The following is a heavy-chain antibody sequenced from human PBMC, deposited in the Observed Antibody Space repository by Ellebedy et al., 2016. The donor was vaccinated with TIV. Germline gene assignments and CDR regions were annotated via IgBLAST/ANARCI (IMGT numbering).Heavy chain of an antibody. D-gene: IGHD4-11*01. CDR1: GGSISSSSYY. V-gene: IGHV4-39*01. CDR2: IYYSGST. Sequence: MPSETLSLTCTVSGGSISSSSYYWGWIRQPPGKGLEWIGSIYYSGSTYYNPSLKSRVTISVDTSKNQFSLKLSSVTAADTAVYYCARLDYRNYYFDYWGQGTLVTVSS. J-gene: IGHJ4*02. CDR3: ARLDYRNYYFDY.